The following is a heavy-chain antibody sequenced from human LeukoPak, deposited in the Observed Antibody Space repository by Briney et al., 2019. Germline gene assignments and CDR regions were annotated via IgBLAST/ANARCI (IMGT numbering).Heavy chain of an antibody. Sequence: ASVKVSCKVSGYTLTELSMHWVRQAPGQGLEWMGWINPNSGGTNYAQKFQGRVTMTRDTSISTAYMELSRLRSDDTAVYYCATGTTGTTCSDWGQGTLVTVSS. J-gene: IGHJ4*02. D-gene: IGHD1-1*01. CDR2: INPNSGGT. CDR1: GYTLTELS. V-gene: IGHV1-2*02. CDR3: ATGTTGTTCSD.